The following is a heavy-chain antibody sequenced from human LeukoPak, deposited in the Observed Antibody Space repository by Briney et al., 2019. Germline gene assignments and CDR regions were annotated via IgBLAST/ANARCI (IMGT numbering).Heavy chain of an antibody. V-gene: IGHV4-4*02. CDR3: AREGVWYFDY. Sequence: SGTLSLTCTVSDGSISNVVWWSWVRQPPGKGLEWIGEIYHSGIANYNPSLKSRVTISVDTSKNQFSLKLSSVTAADTAVYYCAREGVWYFDYWGQGTLVTVSS. CDR1: DGSISNVVW. J-gene: IGHJ4*02. D-gene: IGHD3-16*01. CDR2: IYHSGIA.